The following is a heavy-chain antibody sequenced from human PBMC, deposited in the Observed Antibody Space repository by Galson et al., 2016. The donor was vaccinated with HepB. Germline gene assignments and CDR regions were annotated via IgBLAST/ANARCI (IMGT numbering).Heavy chain of an antibody. V-gene: IGHV4-31*03. CDR1: GGSISNDFYY. Sequence: TLSLTCIVSGGSISNDFYYWSWIRQHPGKGLEWIGYIHYSWNTYYNPSLNTRVIISLDTSKNQFTLKLSSVTAADTAVYYCARQPGRNNWFDPWGQGTLVTVSS. CDR2: IHYSWNT. J-gene: IGHJ5*02. CDR3: ARQPGRNNWFDP.